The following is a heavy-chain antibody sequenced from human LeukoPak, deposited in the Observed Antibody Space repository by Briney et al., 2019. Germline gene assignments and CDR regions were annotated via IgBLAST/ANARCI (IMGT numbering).Heavy chain of an antibody. CDR2: IYHSGST. D-gene: IGHD3-22*01. CDR1: GASISSSNW. Sequence: PSGTLSLTCAVSGASISSSNWWSWVRQPPGKGLEWIGEIYHSGSTNYSPSLKSRVTISVDKSKNQFSLKLSSVTAADTAVYYCARGRDSSGYYFGYYFDYWGQGTLVTVSS. CDR3: ARGRDSSGYYFGYYFDY. J-gene: IGHJ4*02. V-gene: IGHV4-4*02.